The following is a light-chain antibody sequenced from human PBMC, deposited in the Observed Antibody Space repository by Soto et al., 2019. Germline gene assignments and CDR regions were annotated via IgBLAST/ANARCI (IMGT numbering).Light chain of an antibody. Sequence: DIVMTQSPDSLAVSLGERATINCKSSQSVLHSSNSKHYLAWFQQKPRQPPKLLIYCASTRECGVADRFSGSVSGTDFTLTISNLQAEDVAVYYCQQYYSTPKTFGQGTKVEIK. V-gene: IGKV4-1*01. J-gene: IGKJ1*01. CDR1: QSVLHSSNSKHY. CDR3: QQYYSTPKT. CDR2: CAS.